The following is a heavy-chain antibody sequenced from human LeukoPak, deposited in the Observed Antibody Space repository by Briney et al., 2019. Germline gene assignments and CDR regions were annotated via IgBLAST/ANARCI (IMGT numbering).Heavy chain of an antibody. CDR2: IYHSGTT. Sequence: PSETLSLTCTVSGFSISSGYLWGWIRQPPGKGLEWIARIYHSGTTDYNPSPESRVTISVDTSKNQFSLSLRSVTATDTAVYYCATERRGSYPFDSWGQGTLVTVSS. J-gene: IGHJ4*02. V-gene: IGHV4-38-2*02. CDR1: GFSISSGYL. CDR3: ATERRGSYPFDS. D-gene: IGHD5-12*01.